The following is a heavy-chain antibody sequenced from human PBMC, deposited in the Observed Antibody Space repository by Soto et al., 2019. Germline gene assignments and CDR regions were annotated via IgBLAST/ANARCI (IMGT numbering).Heavy chain of an antibody. CDR2: IIPIFGTA. CDR3: ARSGRWNDQKGAFEI. J-gene: IGHJ3*02. V-gene: IGHV1-69*06. Sequence: SVKVSCKASGGTFSSYAISWVRQAPGQGLEWMGGIIPIFGTANYAQKFQGRVTITADKTTSTAYMELSSLRSEDTAVYYCARSGRWNDQKGAFEIWRQGTMDTVSS. CDR1: GGTFSSYA. D-gene: IGHD1-1*01.